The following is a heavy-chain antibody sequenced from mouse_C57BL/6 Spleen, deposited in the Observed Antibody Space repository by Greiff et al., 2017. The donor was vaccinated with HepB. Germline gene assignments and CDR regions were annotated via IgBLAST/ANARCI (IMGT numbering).Heavy chain of an antibody. D-gene: IGHD2-1*01. CDR3: ARGYGKGY. V-gene: IGHV1-82*01. CDR2: IYPGDGDT. J-gene: IGHJ2*01. Sequence: VQGVESGPELVKPGASVKISCKASGYAFSSSWMNWVKQRPGKGLEWIGRIYPGDGDTNYNGKFKGKATLTADKSSSTAYMQLSSLTSEDSAVYFCARGYGKGYWGQGTTLTVSS. CDR1: GYAFSSSW.